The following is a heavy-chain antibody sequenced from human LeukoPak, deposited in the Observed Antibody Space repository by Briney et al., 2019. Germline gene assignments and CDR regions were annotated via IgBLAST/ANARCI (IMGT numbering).Heavy chain of an antibody. J-gene: IGHJ6*03. D-gene: IGHD2-2*01. CDR1: GGTFSSYA. CDR3: ARGVVVPAALKTNYYYYYMDV. V-gene: IGHV1-2*02. CDR2: INPNSGGT. Sequence: ASVKVSCKASGGTFSSYAISWVRQAPGQGLEWMGWINPNSGGTNYAQRFQGRVTMTRDTSISAAYMELSRLRSDDTAVYYCARGVVVPAALKTNYYYYYMDVWGKGTTVTISS.